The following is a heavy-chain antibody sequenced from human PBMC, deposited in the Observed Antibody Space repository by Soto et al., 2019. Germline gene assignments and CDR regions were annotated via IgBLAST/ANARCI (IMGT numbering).Heavy chain of an antibody. CDR1: GYTFSGYH. J-gene: IGHJ4*02. Sequence: ASVKVSCKASGYTFSGYHVYWVRQAPGQGLEWMGRINPYNGDTSYPQKFQGRVTLSRDTSISTAYLELRRLRSDDTAVYYCATRLPSDYWGQGTLVTVSS. V-gene: IGHV1-2*06. D-gene: IGHD4-17*01. CDR2: INPYNGDT. CDR3: ATRLPSDY.